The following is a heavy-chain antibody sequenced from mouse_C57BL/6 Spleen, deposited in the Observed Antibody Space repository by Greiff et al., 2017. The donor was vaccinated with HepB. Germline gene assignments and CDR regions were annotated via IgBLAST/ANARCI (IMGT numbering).Heavy chain of an antibody. J-gene: IGHJ2*01. CDR1: GYTFTDYN. CDR2: INPNNGGT. Sequence: EVQLQQSGPELVKPGASVKIPCKASGYTFTDYNMDWVKQSHGKSLEWIGDINPNNGGTIYNQKFKGKATLTVEKSSSTAYMELRSLTSEDTAVYYCARCGYSNYFDYWGQGTTLTVSS. CDR3: ARCGYSNYFDY. V-gene: IGHV1-18*01. D-gene: IGHD2-5*01.